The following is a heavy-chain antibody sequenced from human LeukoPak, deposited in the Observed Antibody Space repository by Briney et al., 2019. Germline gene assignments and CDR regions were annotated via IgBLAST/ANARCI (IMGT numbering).Heavy chain of an antibody. V-gene: IGHV3-23*01. Sequence: GGSLRLSCAASGFTFSSYAMSWVRQAPGKGLEWVSAISGSGGSTYYADSVKGRFTISRDNAKNSLYLQLNSLRAEDTAVYYCARDSDWGDGMDVWGQGTTVTVSS. CDR3: ARDSDWGDGMDV. CDR2: ISGSGGST. CDR1: GFTFSSYA. D-gene: IGHD7-27*01. J-gene: IGHJ6*02.